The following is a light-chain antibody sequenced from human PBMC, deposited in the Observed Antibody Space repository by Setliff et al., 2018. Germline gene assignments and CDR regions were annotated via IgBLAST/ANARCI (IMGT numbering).Light chain of an antibody. CDR2: DVS. CDR3: SSYTSSSASYV. CDR1: SSDVGGYNS. J-gene: IGLJ1*01. Sequence: QSVLAQPASVSGSPGQSITISCTGTSSDVGGYNSVSWYQQHPGKAPKLMIYDVSKRPSGVSNRFSGSKSGNTASLTISGLQAEDEADYYCSSYTSSSASYVFGTGTKVT. V-gene: IGLV2-14*03.